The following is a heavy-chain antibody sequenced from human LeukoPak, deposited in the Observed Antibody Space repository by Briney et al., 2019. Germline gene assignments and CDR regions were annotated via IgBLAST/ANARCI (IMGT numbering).Heavy chain of an antibody. V-gene: IGHV3-30*02. CDR3: AKDKTLLWFGETYFDY. J-gene: IGHJ4*02. CDR2: IRYDGSNK. Sequence: PGGSLRLSCAASGFTFSSYGMHWVRQAPGKGLEGVAFIRYDGSNKYYADSVKGRFTISRDNSKNTLYLQMNSLRAEDTAVYYCAKDKTLLWFGETYFDYWGQGTLVTVSS. D-gene: IGHD3-10*01. CDR1: GFTFSSYG.